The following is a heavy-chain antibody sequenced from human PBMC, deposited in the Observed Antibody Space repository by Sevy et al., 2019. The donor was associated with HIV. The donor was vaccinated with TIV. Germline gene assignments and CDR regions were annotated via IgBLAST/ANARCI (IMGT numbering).Heavy chain of an antibody. CDR1: GFSLTTSD. CDR2: VRNDGSNK. J-gene: IGHJ6*02. CDR3: ARGRKTTEEWLEELDYYYGLDV. Sequence: GGSRLSCAASGFSLTTSDMHWVRQAPGKGLEWVAYVRNDGSNKYYADSVRDRFTISRDSPKNTLYLQMNSLRDEDTAIYYCARGRKTTEEWLEELDYYYGLDVWGQGTTVTVSS. V-gene: IGHV3-30*02. D-gene: IGHD2-8*01.